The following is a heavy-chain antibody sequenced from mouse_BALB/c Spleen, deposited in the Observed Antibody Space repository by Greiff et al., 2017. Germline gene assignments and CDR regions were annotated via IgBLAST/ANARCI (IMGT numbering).Heavy chain of an antibody. D-gene: IGHD1-2*01. J-gene: IGHJ2*01. V-gene: IGHV5-4*02. CDR2: ISDGGSYT. CDR1: GFAFSDYY. CDR3: ARGGYGYVGY. Sequence: EVKVVESGGGLVKPGGSLKLSCAASGFAFSDYYMYWVRQTPEKRLEWVATISDGGSYTYYPDSVKGRFTISRDNAKNNLYLQMSSLKSEDTAMYYFARGGYGYVGYWGQGTTLTVSS.